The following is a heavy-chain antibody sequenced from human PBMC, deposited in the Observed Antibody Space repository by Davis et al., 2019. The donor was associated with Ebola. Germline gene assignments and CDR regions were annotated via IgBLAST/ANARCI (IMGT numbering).Heavy chain of an antibody. CDR3: ARERLGGYFEY. J-gene: IGHJ4*02. D-gene: IGHD3-16*01. Sequence: AASVKVSCKASGYTLSGYVFHWVRQAPGQSLEGMGWINAGNGDTKYSQNFQGRVTISIDTSATTAYMELSSLRSEDTAGYYCARERLGGYFEYWGQGTLVTVSS. CDR1: GYTLSGYV. V-gene: IGHV1-3*01. CDR2: INAGNGDT.